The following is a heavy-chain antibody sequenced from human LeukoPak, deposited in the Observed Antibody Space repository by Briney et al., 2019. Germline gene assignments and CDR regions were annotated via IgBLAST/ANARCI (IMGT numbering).Heavy chain of an antibody. CDR3: ARPVTMVRGLMRGHFDY. D-gene: IGHD3-10*01. CDR2: CSHSGII. Sequence: SETLSLTCAVYGGSFSGYSWNWIRQPPGKGLEWIWACSHSGIINYNPSLKSRVTISVDRSKNQFSLKLSSLTAADTAVYYSARPVTMVRGLMRGHFDYWGQGTLVTVS. V-gene: IGHV4-34*01. J-gene: IGHJ4*02. CDR1: GGSFSGYS.